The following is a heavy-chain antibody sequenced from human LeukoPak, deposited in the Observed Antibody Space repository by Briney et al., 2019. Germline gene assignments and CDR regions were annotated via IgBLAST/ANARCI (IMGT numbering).Heavy chain of an antibody. CDR1: GGSISSYY. J-gene: IGHJ3*02. CDR2: IYYSGST. V-gene: IGHV4-59*01. D-gene: IGHD3-22*01. CDR3: ARNYYYDSSGYYSDAFDI. Sequence: SETLSLTCTVSGGSISSYYWSWIRQPPGKGLEWIGYIYYSGSTNYNPSLKSRVTISVDTSKNQFSLKLSSVTAADTAVYYCARNYYYDSSGYYSDAFDIWGQGTMVTVSS.